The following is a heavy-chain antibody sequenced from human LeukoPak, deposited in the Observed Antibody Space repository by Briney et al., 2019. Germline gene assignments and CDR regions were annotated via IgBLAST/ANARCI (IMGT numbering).Heavy chain of an antibody. V-gene: IGHV3-64*01. J-gene: IGHJ2*01. CDR3: ARDLGGPDWYFDL. CDR1: GFTFSSYA. CDR2: ISSNGGST. D-gene: IGHD4-23*01. Sequence: GGSLRLSCAASGFTFSSYAMHWVRQAPGKGLEYVSAISSNGGSTYYANSVKGRFTISRDNSENTLYLQMGSLRAEDMAVYYCARDLGGPDWYFDLWGRGTLVTVSS.